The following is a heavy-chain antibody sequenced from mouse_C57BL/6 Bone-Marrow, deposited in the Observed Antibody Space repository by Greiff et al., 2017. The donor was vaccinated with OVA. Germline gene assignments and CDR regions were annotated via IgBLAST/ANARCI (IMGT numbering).Heavy chain of an antibody. D-gene: IGHD1-1*01. CDR1: GYAFSSYW. V-gene: IGHV1-80*01. CDR2: IYPGDGDT. Sequence: VQRVESGAELVKPGASVKISCKASGYAFSSYWMNWVKQRPGKGLEWIGQIYPGDGDTNYNGKFKGKATLTADKSSSTAYMQLSSLTSEDSAVYFCARSPLYYYGSSHWYFDVWGTGTTVTVSS. CDR3: ARSPLYYYGSSHWYFDV. J-gene: IGHJ1*03.